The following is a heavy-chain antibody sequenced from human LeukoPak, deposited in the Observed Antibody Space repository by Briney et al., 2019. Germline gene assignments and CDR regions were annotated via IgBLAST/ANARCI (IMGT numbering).Heavy chain of an antibody. V-gene: IGHV3-23*01. CDR2: ISGSGGST. CDR1: GFTFSYYG. D-gene: IGHD3-10*01. CDR3: AKFGQWKNYGMDV. J-gene: IGHJ6*02. Sequence: GGSLRLSCAASGFTFSYYGINWVRQAPGKGLEWVSAISGSGGSTYYADSVKGRFTISRDNSKNTLYLQMNSLRAEDTAVYYCAKFGQWKNYGMDVWGQGTTVTVSS.